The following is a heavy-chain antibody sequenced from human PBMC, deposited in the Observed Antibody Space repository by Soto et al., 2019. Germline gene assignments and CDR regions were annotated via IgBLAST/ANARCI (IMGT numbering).Heavy chain of an antibody. V-gene: IGHV4-30-4*01. CDR2: IYYSGST. J-gene: IGHJ4*02. CDR3: ARGGVDYYDSSGYYFSPYYFDY. D-gene: IGHD3-22*01. Sequence: SETLSLTCTVSGGSISSGDYYWSWIRQPPGKGLEWIGYIYYSGSTYYNPSLKSRVTISVDTSKNHFSLKLSSVTAADTAVYYCARGGVDYYDSSGYYFSPYYFDYWGQGTLVTVSS. CDR1: GGSISSGDYY.